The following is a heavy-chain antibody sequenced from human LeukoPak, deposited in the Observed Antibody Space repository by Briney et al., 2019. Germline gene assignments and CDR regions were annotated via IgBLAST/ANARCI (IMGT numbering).Heavy chain of an antibody. Sequence: GASVKVSCKASGGTFSSYAISWVRQAPGQGLEWMGRIIPIFGIANYAQKCQGRVTITADKSTSTAYMELSSLRSEDTAVYYCARDVRGTFDYWGQGTRVTVSS. D-gene: IGHD3-10*02. CDR2: IIPIFGIA. CDR3: ARDVRGTFDY. V-gene: IGHV1-69*04. CDR1: GGTFSSYA. J-gene: IGHJ4*02.